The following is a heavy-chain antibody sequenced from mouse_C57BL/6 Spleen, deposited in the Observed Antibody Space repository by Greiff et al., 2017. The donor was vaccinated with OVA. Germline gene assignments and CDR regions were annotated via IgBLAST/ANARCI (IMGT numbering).Heavy chain of an antibody. CDR2: IWSGGST. Sequence: VQLQQSGPGLVQPSQSLSITCSVSGFSLTSYGVHWVRPSPGKGLEWLGVIWSGGSTDSNAAFVSRLHITRDNSKSQVYIKRNSLQAEDTAIYYCAKRTPSYYAMYYWGQGPSGTVA. CDR3: AKRTPSYYAMYY. J-gene: IGHJ4*01. CDR1: GFSLTSYG. V-gene: IGHV2-5*01.